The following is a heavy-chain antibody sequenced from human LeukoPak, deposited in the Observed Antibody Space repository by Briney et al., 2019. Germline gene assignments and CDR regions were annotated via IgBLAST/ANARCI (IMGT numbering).Heavy chain of an antibody. CDR2: IYYSGST. J-gene: IGHJ6*02. V-gene: IGHV4-30-4*01. CDR1: GGSISSGDYY. D-gene: IGHD3-10*01. CDR3: AREMVRGYYGMDV. Sequence: SETLSLTCTVSGGSISSGDYYWSWIRQPPGKGLEWIGYIYYSGSTYYNPSLKSRVTISVDTSKNQLSLKLSSVTAADTAVYYCAREMVRGYYGMDVWGQGTTVTVS.